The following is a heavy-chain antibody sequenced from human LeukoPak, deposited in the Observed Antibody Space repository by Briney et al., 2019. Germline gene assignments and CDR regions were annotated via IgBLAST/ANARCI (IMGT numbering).Heavy chain of an antibody. CDR2: INDRGLT. CDR3: ARDPTTVFQISYYFDF. D-gene: IGHD4-17*01. J-gene: IGHJ4*02. CDR1: GVSFSGYH. Sequence: PSETLSLTCAVHGVSFSGYHWNWIRQFPGKGLEWIGEINDRGLTNYNPSLESRVTIFADTSKKQFSLKLTSVTAADTAVYYCARDPTTVFQISYYFDFWGQGTVVTVSS. V-gene: IGHV4-34*01.